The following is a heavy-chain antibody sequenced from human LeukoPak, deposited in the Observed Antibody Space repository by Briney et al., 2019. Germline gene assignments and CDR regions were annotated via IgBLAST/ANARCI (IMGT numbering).Heavy chain of an antibody. V-gene: IGHV1-2*02. CDR1: GYTFTGYY. D-gene: IGHD6-19*01. CDR2: INPNSGGT. CDR3: ARDAIAVAGSDFDY. Sequence: ASVKVSCKASGYTFTGYYMHWVRQAPGQGLEWMGWINPNSGGTNYAQNFQGRVTMTRDTSITTAYMELSWLRSDDTAVYYCARDAIAVAGSDFDYWGQGTLVTVSS. J-gene: IGHJ4*02.